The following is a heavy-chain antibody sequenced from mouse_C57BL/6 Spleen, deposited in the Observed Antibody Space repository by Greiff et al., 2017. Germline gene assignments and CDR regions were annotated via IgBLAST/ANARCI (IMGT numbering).Heavy chain of an antibody. CDR3: ARNPPYYGSSYWYFDV. V-gene: IGHV1-81*01. CDR2: IYPRSGNT. Sequence: VMLVESGAELARPGASVKLSCKASGYTFTSYGISWVKQRTGQGLEWIGEIYPRSGNTYYNEKFKGKATLTADKSSSTAYMELRSLTSDDSAVYFCARNPPYYGSSYWYFDVWGTGTTVTVSS. J-gene: IGHJ1*03. D-gene: IGHD1-1*01. CDR1: GYTFTSYG.